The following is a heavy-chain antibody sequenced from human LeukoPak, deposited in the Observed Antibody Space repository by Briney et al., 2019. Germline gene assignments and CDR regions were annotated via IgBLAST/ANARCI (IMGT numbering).Heavy chain of an antibody. CDR3: ARVGGSSNYYYYYMDV. D-gene: IGHD2-15*01. CDR1: GFTFSSYA. J-gene: IGHJ6*03. Sequence: PGRCLRLSCAASGFTFSSYAMHWVRQAPGKGLEWVAVISYDGSNKYYADSVKGRVTISRDNSKNTLYLQMNSLRAEDTAVYYCARVGGSSNYYYYYMDVWGKGTTVTVSS. CDR2: ISYDGSNK. V-gene: IGHV3-30*04.